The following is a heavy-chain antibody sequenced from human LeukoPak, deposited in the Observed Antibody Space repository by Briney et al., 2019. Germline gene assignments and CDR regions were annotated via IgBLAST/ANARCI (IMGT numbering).Heavy chain of an antibody. Sequence: AGGSLRLSCAASGFTFSSYGMHWVRQAPGKGLEWVSSISSSSSYIYYADSVKGRFTISRDNAKNSLYLQMNSLRAEDTAVYYCARATCSSTSCYFDYWGQGTLVTVSS. J-gene: IGHJ4*02. CDR2: ISSSSSYI. CDR3: ARATCSSTSCYFDY. CDR1: GFTFSSYG. D-gene: IGHD2-2*01. V-gene: IGHV3-21*01.